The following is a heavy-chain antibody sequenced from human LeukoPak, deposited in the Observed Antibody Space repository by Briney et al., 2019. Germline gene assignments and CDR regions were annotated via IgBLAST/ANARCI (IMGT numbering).Heavy chain of an antibody. V-gene: IGHV3-7*01. D-gene: IGHD4-23*01. CDR2: IKQDGSEK. Sequence: PTGGSLRLSCAAPGFTFSSYWMSWVRQAPGKGLEWVANIKQDGSEKYYVDSVKGRFTISRDNAKNSLYLQMNSLRAEDTAVYYCARDDGYGGNPGYFDYWGQGTLVTVSS. CDR1: GFTFSSYW. J-gene: IGHJ4*02. CDR3: ARDDGYGGNPGYFDY.